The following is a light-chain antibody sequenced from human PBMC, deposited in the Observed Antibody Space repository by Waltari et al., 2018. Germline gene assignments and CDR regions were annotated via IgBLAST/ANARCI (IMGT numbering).Light chain of an antibody. CDR1: STSVSADNY. J-gene: IGLJ3*02. CDR2: DFT. CDR3: CSFAGSYTWV. Sequence: QSALTQPRSVPGSPGQSVTISCTGTSTSVSADNYVSWYQQYPGKAPKLFIYDFTKRPSGVPDRFSASKSGNTASLTISGLQAEDEADYYCCSFAGSYTWVFGGGTKLTVL. V-gene: IGLV2-11*01.